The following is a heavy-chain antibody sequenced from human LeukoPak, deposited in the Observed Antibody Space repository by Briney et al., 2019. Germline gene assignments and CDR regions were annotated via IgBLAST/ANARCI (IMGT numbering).Heavy chain of an antibody. CDR3: ARRRITIFGVVPPDY. V-gene: IGHV4-34*01. D-gene: IGHD3-3*01. CDR2: INHSGST. J-gene: IGHJ4*02. CDR1: GGSFSGYY. Sequence: SETLSLTCAVYGGSFSGYYWSWIRQPPGKGLEWIGEINHSGSTNYNPSLKSRVTISVDTSKNQFSVKLSSVTAADTAVYYCARRRITIFGVVPPDYWGQGTLVTVSS.